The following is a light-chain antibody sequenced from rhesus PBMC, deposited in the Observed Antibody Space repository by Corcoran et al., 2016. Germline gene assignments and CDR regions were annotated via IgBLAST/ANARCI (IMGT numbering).Light chain of an antibody. CDR1: QSISSW. CDR2: KAS. V-gene: IGKV1-22*01. Sequence: DIQMTPSPSSLSASVGDTVTITLRASQSISSWLDWYQQNPGKAPKLLIYKASSLQSGVPSRFSGSGSGTDCTLTISSLQPEDFATYYCLQYSSSPLTFGGGTKVELK. J-gene: IGKJ4*01. CDR3: LQYSSSPLT.